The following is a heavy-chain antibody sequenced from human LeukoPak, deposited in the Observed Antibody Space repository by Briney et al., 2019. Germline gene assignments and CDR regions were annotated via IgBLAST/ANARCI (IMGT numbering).Heavy chain of an antibody. CDR3: ARSQNYYGSGDY. CDR1: GDSVSNGSYY. Sequence: TSETLSLTCTVSGDSVSNGSYYWSWLRQPPGKALEWIGYIYYTGSTYYNPSLEGRVTISVDTSRNHFSVKLSSVTAADTAVYYCARSQNYYGSGDYWSQGTLVTVSS. CDR2: IYYTGST. V-gene: IGHV4-61*03. D-gene: IGHD3-10*01. J-gene: IGHJ4*02.